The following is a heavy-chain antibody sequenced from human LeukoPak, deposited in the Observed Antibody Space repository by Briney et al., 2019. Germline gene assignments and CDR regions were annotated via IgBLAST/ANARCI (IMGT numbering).Heavy chain of an antibody. CDR2: IYLSGST. J-gene: IGHJ4*02. CDR1: GGSISRSNW. Sequence: SETLSLTCAVSGGSISRSNWWSWVRQPPGKGLEWIGEIYLSGSTNYNPSLKSRVTISVDKSNNQFSLKLSSVTAADTAVYYCARASGSFLDYWGQGTLVTVSS. V-gene: IGHV4-4*02. D-gene: IGHD1-26*01. CDR3: ARASGSFLDY.